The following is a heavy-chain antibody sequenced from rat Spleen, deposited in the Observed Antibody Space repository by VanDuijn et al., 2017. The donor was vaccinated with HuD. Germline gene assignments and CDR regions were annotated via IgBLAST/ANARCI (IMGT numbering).Heavy chain of an antibody. D-gene: IGHD1-4*01. Sequence: QVQLKESGPGLVQPSQTLSLTCTVSGFSLTSNGVSWVRQPPGKGLEWIAAISSGGSPYYSSGHKSRLSISRDTSKSQVFLKMNSLQTEDTAIYFCIRESLPGYNSHWFVYWGQGTLVTVSS. J-gene: IGHJ3*01. V-gene: IGHV2S12*01. CDR1: GFSLTSNG. CDR3: IRESLPGYNSHWFVY. CDR2: ISSGGSP.